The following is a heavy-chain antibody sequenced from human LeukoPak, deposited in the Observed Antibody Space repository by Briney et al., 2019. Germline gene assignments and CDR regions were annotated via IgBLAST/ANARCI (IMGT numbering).Heavy chain of an antibody. CDR1: GYTFTSYD. CDR2: MNPNSGNT. J-gene: IGHJ5*02. Sequence: ASVKVSCKASGYTFTSYDINWVRQATGQGLEWMGWMNPNSGNTGYAQKFQGRVTMTRNTSISTAYMELSSLRSEDTAVYYCAKGGTTRYSGSYPRDWFDPWGQGTLVTVSS. V-gene: IGHV1-8*01. CDR3: AKGGTTRYSGSYPRDWFDP. D-gene: IGHD1-26*01.